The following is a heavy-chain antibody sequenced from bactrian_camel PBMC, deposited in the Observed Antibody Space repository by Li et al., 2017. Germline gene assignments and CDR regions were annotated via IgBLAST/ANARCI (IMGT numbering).Heavy chain of an antibody. J-gene: IGHJ4*01. V-gene: IGHV3S55*01. Sequence: HVQLVESGGDSVQAGGSHRLSCVHSTPHRGGRYCLGWFRQVEGKEREEVASIDSDGNTNYADSVKGRFAVSKDNAKNTLYLQMNGLKPEDSAMYYCAARWSGASCYLSRLLVNSYWGQGTQVTVS. CDR1: TPHRGGRYC. CDR2: IDSDGNT. D-gene: IGHD1*01. CDR3: AARWSGASCYLSRLLVNSY.